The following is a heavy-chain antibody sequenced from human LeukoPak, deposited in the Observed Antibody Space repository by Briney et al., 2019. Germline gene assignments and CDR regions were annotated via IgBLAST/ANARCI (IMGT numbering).Heavy chain of an antibody. CDR2: IYYSGST. J-gene: IGHJ4*02. CDR1: GGSLSSYY. CDR3: ARFRIYFDY. Sequence: SETLSLTCTVSGGSLSSYYWSSLRQPPGKGLEWIGNIYYSGSTHYNPSLKSRVTISVDTSKNPFSLNLSSVTAPDTAVYYCARFRIYFDYWGQGTMVTVSS. V-gene: IGHV4-59*08. D-gene: IGHD2/OR15-2a*01.